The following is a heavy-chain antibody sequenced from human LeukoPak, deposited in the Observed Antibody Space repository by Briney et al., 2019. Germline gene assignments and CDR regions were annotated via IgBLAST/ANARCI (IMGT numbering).Heavy chain of an antibody. CDR3: AAVGYDFWSGYSSYYFDY. Sequence: SVKVSCEASGFTFTSSAMQWVRQARGQRLEWIGWIVVGSGNTNYAQKFQERVTITRDMSTSTAYMELSSLRSEDTAVYYCAAVGYDFWSGYSSYYFDYWGQGTLVTVSS. CDR1: GFTFTSSA. J-gene: IGHJ4*02. D-gene: IGHD3-3*01. CDR2: IVVGSGNT. V-gene: IGHV1-58*02.